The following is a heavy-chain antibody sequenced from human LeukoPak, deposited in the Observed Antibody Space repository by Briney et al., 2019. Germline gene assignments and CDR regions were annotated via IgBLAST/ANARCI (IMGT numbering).Heavy chain of an antibody. CDR1: GYTFTGYY. V-gene: IGHV1-2*04. D-gene: IGHD3-10*01. J-gene: IGHJ1*01. CDR3: ARGPGWLGGSVWFQH. CDR2: INPNSGGT. Sequence: ASVKVSCKASGYTFTGYYMHWVRQAPGQGLEWMGWINPNSGGTNYAQKFQGWVTMTRDTSIGTAYMELSRLRSDDTAVYYCARGPGWLGGSVWFQHWGQGTLVTVSS.